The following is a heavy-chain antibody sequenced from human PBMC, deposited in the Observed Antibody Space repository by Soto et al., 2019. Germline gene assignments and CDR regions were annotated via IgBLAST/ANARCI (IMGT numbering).Heavy chain of an antibody. CDR1: GGSFSGYY. Sequence: QVQLQQWGAGLLKPSETLSLTCAVYGGSFSGYYWSWIRQPPGKGLEWIGVINHSGSTNYNPSLKSRVTISVDTSKNQFSLKLSSVTAADTAVYYCARASNYDILTGFNYWGQGTLVTVSS. J-gene: IGHJ4*02. CDR3: ARASNYDILTGFNY. CDR2: INHSGST. V-gene: IGHV4-34*01. D-gene: IGHD3-9*01.